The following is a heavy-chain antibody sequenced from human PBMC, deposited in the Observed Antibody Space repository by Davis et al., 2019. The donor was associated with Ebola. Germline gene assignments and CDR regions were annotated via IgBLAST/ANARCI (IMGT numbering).Heavy chain of an antibody. D-gene: IGHD4-17*01. CDR3: AREAVTTFYGMDV. Sequence: GGFLRPSCAASGFTSSSYSMNWARQAPGKGLEWVPSISSSSSYIYYADSVKGRFTTSRDNAKNSLYLQMNSLRDEDTAVYYCAREAVTTFYGMDVWGQGTTVTVSS. V-gene: IGHV3-21*01. J-gene: IGHJ6*02. CDR2: ISSSSSYI. CDR1: GFTSSSYS.